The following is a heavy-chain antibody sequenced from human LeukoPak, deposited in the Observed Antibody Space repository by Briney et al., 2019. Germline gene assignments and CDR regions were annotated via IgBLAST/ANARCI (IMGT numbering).Heavy chain of an antibody. Sequence: GGSLRLSCAASGFTFSTSGMHWVRQAPGKGLEWVAVIWYDGSNKYYTDSVKGRFTISRDNSKNTQYLQMNSLRAEDTAMYYCARDTKIYGSMGAFDIWGQGTLVTVSS. CDR1: GFTFSTSG. J-gene: IGHJ4*02. D-gene: IGHD6-13*01. CDR2: IWYDGSNK. CDR3: ARDTKIYGSMGAFDI. V-gene: IGHV3-33*01.